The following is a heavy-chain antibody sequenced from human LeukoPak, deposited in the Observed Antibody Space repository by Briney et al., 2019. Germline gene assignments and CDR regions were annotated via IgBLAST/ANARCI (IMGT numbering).Heavy chain of an antibody. J-gene: IGHJ6*02. V-gene: IGHV4-34*01. CDR3: ARGRFSRYYYYGMDV. CDR1: GGSFSGYY. Sequence: SETLSLTCAVYGGSFSGYYWSWIRQPPGKGLEWIGEINHSGSTNYNPSLKSRVTISVDTSKNQFSLKLSSVTAADTAVYYCARGRFSRYYYYGMDVWGQGTTVTVSS. CDR2: INHSGST.